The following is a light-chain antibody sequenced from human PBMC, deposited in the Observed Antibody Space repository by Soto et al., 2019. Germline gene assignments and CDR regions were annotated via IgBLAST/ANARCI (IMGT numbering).Light chain of an antibody. CDR3: SSYTSSRTRV. V-gene: IGLV2-14*01. CDR1: SSDVGGYNY. Sequence: QSALTQPASVSGSPGQSITISCTGTSSDVGGYNYVSWYQQHPGKAPKLMIYDVSNRPSGVSNRVSGSKSGNTASLTISGLKAEDEADYYCSSYTSSRTRVFGTGTKLAVL. J-gene: IGLJ1*01. CDR2: DVS.